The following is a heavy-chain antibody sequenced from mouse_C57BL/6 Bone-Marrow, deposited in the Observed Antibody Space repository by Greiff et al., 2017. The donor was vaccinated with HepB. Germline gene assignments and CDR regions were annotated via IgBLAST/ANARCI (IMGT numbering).Heavy chain of an antibody. J-gene: IGHJ4*01. V-gene: IGHV2-2*01. Sequence: QVQLQQSGPGLVQPSQSLSITCTVSGFSLTSYGVHWVRQSPGKGLEWLGVIWSGGSTDYNAAFISRLSISKDNSKSQVFFKMNSLQADDTAIYYCARNRLPYAMDYWGQGTSVTVSS. CDR1: GFSLTSYG. CDR2: IWSGGST. CDR3: ARNRLPYAMDY.